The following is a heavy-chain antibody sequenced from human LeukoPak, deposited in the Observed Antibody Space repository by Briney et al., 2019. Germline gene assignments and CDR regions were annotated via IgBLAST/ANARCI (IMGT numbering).Heavy chain of an antibody. V-gene: IGHV3-33*06. Sequence: PGRSLRLSCAASGFTFSSYGMHWVRQAPGKGLEWVAVIWYDGSNKYYAASVKGRFTISRDNSKNTLYLQMNSLRAEDTAVYYCAKAGISDFDYWGQGTLVTVSS. CDR3: AKAGISDFDY. CDR2: IWYDGSNK. D-gene: IGHD4-23*01. J-gene: IGHJ4*02. CDR1: GFTFSSYG.